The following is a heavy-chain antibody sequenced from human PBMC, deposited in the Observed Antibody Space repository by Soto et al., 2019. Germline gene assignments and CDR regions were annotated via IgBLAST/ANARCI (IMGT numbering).Heavy chain of an antibody. CDR2: IFPIFGTA. V-gene: IGHV1-69*01. Sequence: QVQLVQSGAEVKKPGSSVKVSCKASGGTFSSYAISWVRQAPGQGLEWMGGIFPIFGTANYAQKFQGRVTIAADESTSTAYMELSSLRSEDTAVYYCASQEYYDFWSGIYSWGQGTLVNVSS. CDR1: GGTFSSYA. D-gene: IGHD3-3*01. J-gene: IGHJ4*02. CDR3: ASQEYYDFWSGIYS.